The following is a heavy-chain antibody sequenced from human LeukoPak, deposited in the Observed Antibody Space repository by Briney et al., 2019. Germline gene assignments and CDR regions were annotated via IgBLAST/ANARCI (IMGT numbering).Heavy chain of an antibody. Sequence: GGSLRLSCAASGFTFSSYWMSWVRQAPGKELEWVANIKQDGSEKYYVDSVKGRFTISRDNAKNSLYLQMNSLRAEDTAVYYCAREGSDGWELLEIDAFDIWGQGTMVTVSS. J-gene: IGHJ3*02. D-gene: IGHD1-26*01. CDR3: AREGSDGWELLEIDAFDI. CDR2: IKQDGSEK. CDR1: GFTFSSYW. V-gene: IGHV3-7*01.